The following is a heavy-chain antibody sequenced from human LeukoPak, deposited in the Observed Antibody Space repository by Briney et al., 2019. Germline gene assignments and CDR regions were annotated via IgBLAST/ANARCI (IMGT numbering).Heavy chain of an antibody. CDR1: GGSISSSSYY. CDR2: IYYSGST. D-gene: IGHD6-13*01. CDR3: AGGCLYSSSWLEPYFQH. Sequence: LSDTLSLTCSLSGGSISSSSYYWVWLRPPPGKGLEWSGSIYYSGSTYHNPSLKSRVTISVDTSKSQFYLRLISVTAAYTAVYYGAGGCLYSSSWLEPYFQHWGQGTLVTVSS. V-gene: IGHV4-39*01. J-gene: IGHJ1*01.